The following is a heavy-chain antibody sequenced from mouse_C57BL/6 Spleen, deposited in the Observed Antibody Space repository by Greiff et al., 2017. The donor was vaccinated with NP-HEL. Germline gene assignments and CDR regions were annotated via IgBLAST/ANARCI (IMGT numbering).Heavy chain of an antibody. J-gene: IGHJ4*01. Sequence: EVQLQQSGPELVKPGASVKMSCKASGYTFTDYNMHWVKQSHGKSLEWIGYINPNNGGTSYNQKFKGKATLTVNKSSSTAYMELHSLTSEDSAVYYGARAGYDYDVNAMDYWGQGTSVTVSS. CDR1: GYTFTDYN. CDR2: INPNNGGT. V-gene: IGHV1-22*01. D-gene: IGHD2-4*01. CDR3: ARAGYDYDVNAMDY.